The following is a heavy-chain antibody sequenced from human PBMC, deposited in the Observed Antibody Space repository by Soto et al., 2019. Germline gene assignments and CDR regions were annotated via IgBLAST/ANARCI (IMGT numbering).Heavy chain of an antibody. Sequence: GASVKVSCKVSGYTLTELSMHWVRQAPGKGLEWMGGFDPEDGETIYAQKFQGRVTMTEDTSTDTAYMELSSLRSEDTAVYYCATVALLWYQRNTSSTLRKGGQGTLVTVSS. J-gene: IGHJ4*02. D-gene: IGHD3-10*01. CDR1: GYTLTELS. CDR2: FDPEDGET. CDR3: ATVALLWYQRNTSSTLRK. V-gene: IGHV1-24*01.